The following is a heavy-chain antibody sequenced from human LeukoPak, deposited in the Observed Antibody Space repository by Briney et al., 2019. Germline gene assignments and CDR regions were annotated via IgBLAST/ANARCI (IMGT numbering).Heavy chain of an antibody. Sequence: PSETLSLTCTVSGGSISSYYWSWIRQPAGKGLEWIGRIHTTGGTRYNPSLKSRITMSIDASKNQFSLKLSSVTAADTAVYYCARDLALGYCPSSSCSSPLFDYGGQGTLVTVSS. CDR1: GGSISSYY. CDR2: IHTTGGT. CDR3: ARDLALGYCPSSSCSSPLFDY. J-gene: IGHJ4*02. D-gene: IGHD2-2*01. V-gene: IGHV4-4*07.